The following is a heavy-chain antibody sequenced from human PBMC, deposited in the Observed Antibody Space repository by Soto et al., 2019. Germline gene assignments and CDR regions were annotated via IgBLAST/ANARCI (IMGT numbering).Heavy chain of an antibody. Sequence: QLQLQESGPGLVKPSETLSLTCTVSGGSISTSNYYWGWIRQPPGKGLEWIGTLSYTESPYYNPSLKSRVSISADTSRTQFSLRLRSVTAADTAVYYCARHRDTALVPFDLWGQGTLVTVSS. CDR2: LSYTESP. J-gene: IGHJ4*02. CDR3: ARHRDTALVPFDL. D-gene: IGHD5-18*01. V-gene: IGHV4-39*01. CDR1: GGSISTSNYY.